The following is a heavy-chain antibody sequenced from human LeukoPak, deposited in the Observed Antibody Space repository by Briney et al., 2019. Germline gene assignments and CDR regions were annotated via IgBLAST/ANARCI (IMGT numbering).Heavy chain of an antibody. Sequence: GGSLRLSCTPSGFTFSSYGIHWVRQAAGKGLEWVSFVRYDGKNQYYADSVKGRFTVSRDNFKKTVTLQMHSLRREEAAVYYCVKDLLQWYKFDSWGQGTLVIVSS. V-gene: IGHV3-30*02. CDR2: VRYDGKNQ. CDR3: VKDLLQWYKFDS. J-gene: IGHJ4*02. D-gene: IGHD4-23*01. CDR1: GFTFSSYG.